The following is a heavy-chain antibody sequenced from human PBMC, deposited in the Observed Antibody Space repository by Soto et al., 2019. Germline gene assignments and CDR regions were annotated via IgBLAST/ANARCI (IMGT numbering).Heavy chain of an antibody. V-gene: IGHV5-51*01. CDR3: VRVPIGHSDDSGYSDS. CDR1: GFSFTTYW. Sequence: GESLKISCKGSGFSFTTYWIAWVRQMPGKGLEWMGIIYPGDSKTTYSPPFQGQVTMSADKSISTAYLQWSSLKASDTAMYYCVRVPIGHSDDSGYSDSWGQGTQVTVSS. D-gene: IGHD3-22*01. J-gene: IGHJ5*01. CDR2: IYPGDSKT.